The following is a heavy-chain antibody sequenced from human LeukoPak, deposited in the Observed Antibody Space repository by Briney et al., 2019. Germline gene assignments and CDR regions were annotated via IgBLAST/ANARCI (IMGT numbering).Heavy chain of an antibody. Sequence: GGSLRLSCTASGFILGDYAMSWVRQAPGKGLEWVSAISGSGGSTYYADSVKGRFTISRDNSKNTLYLQMNSLRAEDTAVYYCAKDFPLSITMVRGAAYWGQGTLVTVSS. V-gene: IGHV3-23*01. J-gene: IGHJ4*02. CDR3: AKDFPLSITMVRGAAY. CDR1: GFILGDYA. CDR2: ISGSGGST. D-gene: IGHD3-10*01.